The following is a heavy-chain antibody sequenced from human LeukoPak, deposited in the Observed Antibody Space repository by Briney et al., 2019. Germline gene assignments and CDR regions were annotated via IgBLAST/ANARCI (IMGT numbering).Heavy chain of an antibody. D-gene: IGHD4-17*01. CDR3: ASKPTVIKSVYMDV. V-gene: IGHV4-38-2*01. CDR1: GYSINSGYF. J-gene: IGHJ6*03. CDR2: IYSTGST. Sequence: SETLSLTCGVSGYSINSGYFWGWMRQPPGMGLEWIGSIYSTGSTYYNPSLNSRVTISTDPSKNQFSLKLTSVTAADTAIYYCASKPTVIKSVYMDVWGKGTTVTVSS.